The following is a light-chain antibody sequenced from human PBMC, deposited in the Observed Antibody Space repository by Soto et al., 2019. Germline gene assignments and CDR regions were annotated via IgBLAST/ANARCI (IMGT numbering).Light chain of an antibody. J-gene: IGLJ3*02. CDR3: CSYAGSSTPWV. Sequence: QSVLTQPASVSGSPGQSITISCTGTISDVGSYDLVSWYQQHPGKAPKLMIYEGSKRPSGVSSRFSGSKSGNTASLTISGLQDEDEADYYCCSYAGSSTPWVFGGGTKVTVL. V-gene: IGLV2-23*01. CDR1: ISDVGSYDL. CDR2: EGS.